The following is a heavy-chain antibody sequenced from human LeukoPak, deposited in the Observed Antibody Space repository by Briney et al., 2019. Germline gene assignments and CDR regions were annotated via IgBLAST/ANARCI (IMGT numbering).Heavy chain of an antibody. Sequence: GGSLRLSCAASGFTFSSYGMSWVRQAPGKGLEWVSVISGSGGSTYYADSVKGRFTISRENSKNTLYLQKNSQRAEDTAVYYCAKVWGGRSIAAAVDYWGQGTLVTVSS. CDR3: AKVWGGRSIAAAVDY. D-gene: IGHD6-13*01. CDR1: GFTFSSYG. J-gene: IGHJ4*02. V-gene: IGHV3-23*01. CDR2: ISGSGGST.